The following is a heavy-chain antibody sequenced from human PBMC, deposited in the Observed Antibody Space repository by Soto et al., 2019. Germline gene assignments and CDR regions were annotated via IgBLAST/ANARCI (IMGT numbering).Heavy chain of an antibody. Sequence: EASVKVSCKVSGYTLTELSMHWVRQAPGKGLEWMGGFDPEDGETIYAQKFQGRVTITEDTSTDTAYMELSSLRSEEAAVYYCATDHRPIFGVVVGYFHHWGKGTLVTVSS. J-gene: IGHJ1*01. V-gene: IGHV1-24*01. CDR1: GYTLTELS. CDR2: FDPEDGET. D-gene: IGHD3-3*01. CDR3: ATDHRPIFGVVVGYFHH.